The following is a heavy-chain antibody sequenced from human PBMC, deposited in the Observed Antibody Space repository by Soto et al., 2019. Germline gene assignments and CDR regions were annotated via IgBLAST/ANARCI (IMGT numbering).Heavy chain of an antibody. CDR1: GFTFSSYA. V-gene: IGHV3-30-3*01. Sequence: PVGSLRLSCAASGFTFSSYAMHWVRQAPGKGLEWVAVISYDGSNKYYADSVKGRFTISRDNSKNTLYLQMNSLRAEDTAVYYCAREFRQLARYYYYGMDVWGQGTTVTVS. CDR2: ISYDGSNK. D-gene: IGHD6-6*01. J-gene: IGHJ6*02. CDR3: AREFRQLARYYYYGMDV.